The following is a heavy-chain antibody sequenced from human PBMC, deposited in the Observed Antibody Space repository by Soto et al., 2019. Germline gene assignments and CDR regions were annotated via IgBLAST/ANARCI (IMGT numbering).Heavy chain of an antibody. Sequence: ASVKVSCKASGYTFTGYYMHWVRQAPGQGLEWMGWINPNSGGTNYAQKFQGWVTMTRDTSISTAYMELSRLRSDDTAVYYCARGSCGGDCYSSGNWFDPSGQGTLVTVSS. CDR2: INPNSGGT. J-gene: IGHJ5*02. D-gene: IGHD2-21*02. V-gene: IGHV1-2*04. CDR1: GYTFTGYY. CDR3: ARGSCGGDCYSSGNWFDP.